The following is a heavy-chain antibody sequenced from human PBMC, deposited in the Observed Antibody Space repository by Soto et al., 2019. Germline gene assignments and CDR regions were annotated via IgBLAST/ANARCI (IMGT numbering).Heavy chain of an antibody. V-gene: IGHV3-23*01. CDR3: AKEKHYDFTWGCDRYTSHY. Sequence: PGGSLRLSCTASGFTLRTYAMTWFRQAPGRGLEWVSAINVSAGTFYATSVKGRFTISRDNSRSTVYLEMHSLRAEDSAIYYCAKEKHYDFTWGCDRYTSHYWGRGTLVTVSS. CDR2: INVSAGT. J-gene: IGHJ4*02. D-gene: IGHD3-16*02. CDR1: GFTLRTYA.